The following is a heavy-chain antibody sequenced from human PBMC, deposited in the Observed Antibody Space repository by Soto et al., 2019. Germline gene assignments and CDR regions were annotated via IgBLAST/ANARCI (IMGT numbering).Heavy chain of an antibody. CDR3: ARDGSGYSTD. J-gene: IGHJ4*02. D-gene: IGHD5-18*01. CDR1: GFTFRNYW. CDR2: TNQDGRER. V-gene: IGHV3-7*01. Sequence: EVHLVESGGGLVQPGGSLRLSCVASGFTFRNYWMSWLRQAPGKGLEWVANTNQDGRERYSVDSVKGRFTISRDNAKNSMHLQMNSLRAEDTAVYYCARDGSGYSTDWGQGTLVPVSS.